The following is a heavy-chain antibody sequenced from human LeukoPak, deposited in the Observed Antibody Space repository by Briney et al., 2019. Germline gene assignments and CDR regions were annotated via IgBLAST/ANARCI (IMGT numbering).Heavy chain of an antibody. V-gene: IGHV3-20*04. Sequence: GGSLRLSCAASGFTFDDCGMTWVRQAPGKGLAWVSGINWNGCSTGYADSVKGRFTISRDNAKNSLYLQMNSLRAEDTALYYCARLLSGYYYDYWGQGTLVTVSS. CDR1: GFTFDDCG. CDR2: INWNGCST. J-gene: IGHJ4*02. CDR3: ARLLSGYYYDY. D-gene: IGHD3-22*01.